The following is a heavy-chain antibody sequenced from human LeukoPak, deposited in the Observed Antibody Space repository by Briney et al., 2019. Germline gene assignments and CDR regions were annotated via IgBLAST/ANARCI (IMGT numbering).Heavy chain of an antibody. J-gene: IGHJ4*02. CDR2: IYYSGST. Sequence: SQTLSLTCTVSGGSISSGGYYWSWIRQHPGKGLEWIGYIYYSGSTNYNPSLKSRVTISVDTSKNQFSLKLSSVTAADTAVYYCARNSDSYGSYSLDYWGQGTLVTVSS. D-gene: IGHD5-18*01. CDR3: ARNSDSYGSYSLDY. V-gene: IGHV4-31*03. CDR1: GGSISSGGYY.